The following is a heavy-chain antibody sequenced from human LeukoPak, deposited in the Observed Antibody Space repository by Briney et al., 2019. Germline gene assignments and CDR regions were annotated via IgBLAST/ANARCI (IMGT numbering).Heavy chain of an antibody. CDR3: ARDPYTIAAACD. D-gene: IGHD6-13*01. CDR2: INPNSGGT. J-gene: IGHJ4*02. Sequence: ASVKVSCKASGFTFTGYYMHWVRQAPGPGLEWMGWINPNSGGTNHAQKFQGRVTMTRDMSTSTLYMELSSLRSEDTAMYYCARDPYTIAAACDWGQGTLVTVSS. CDR1: GFTFTGYY. V-gene: IGHV1-2*02.